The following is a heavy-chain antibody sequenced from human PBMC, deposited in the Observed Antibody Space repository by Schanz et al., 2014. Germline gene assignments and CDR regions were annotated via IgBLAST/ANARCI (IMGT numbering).Heavy chain of an antibody. Sequence: EVQLVESGGGLVQPGGSLRLSCLASGFAFSSYGMNWLRQAPGKGLEWVSVIGVDGTTTYYADSVKGRFTISRDNSKNTVYIQMNSLRAEDTAVYYCVRELPGVVAFDFWGQGTMVTVSS. CDR2: IGVDGTTT. J-gene: IGHJ3*01. CDR3: VRELPGVVAFDF. V-gene: IGHV3-23*04. CDR1: GFAFSSYG. D-gene: IGHD7-27*01.